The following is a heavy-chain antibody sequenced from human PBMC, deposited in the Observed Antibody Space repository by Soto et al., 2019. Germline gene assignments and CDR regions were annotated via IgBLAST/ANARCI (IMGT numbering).Heavy chain of an antibody. CDR2: IYEAGAT. CDR3: ARIAVPGASY. D-gene: IGHD7-27*01. J-gene: IGHJ4*02. CDR1: GGSITGGGFY. V-gene: IGHV4-31*03. Sequence: LSLTCSVCGGSITGGGFYWSSIRQLSGDGLEYIGYIYEAGATYIKPSFKSRASISADTSKNQFSLKLSSVTGADTAVDFCARIAVPGASYWGPGTLVTVFS.